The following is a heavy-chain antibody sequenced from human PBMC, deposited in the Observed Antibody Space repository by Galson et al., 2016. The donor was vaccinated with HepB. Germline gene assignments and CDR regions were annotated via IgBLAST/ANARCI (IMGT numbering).Heavy chain of an antibody. Sequence: QSGAEVKKPGESLKISCKGSGYSFSRYWIGWVRQMPGKGLEWMGIIYPGDSDGSHSPSFQGQVTISADKSISTAYLQWSSLKASDTAMYYCARRGGDGRGYDHDALDLWGQGTMVTVSS. CDR2: IYPGDSDG. CDR1: GYSFSRYW. CDR3: ARRGGDGRGYDHDALDL. J-gene: IGHJ3*01. D-gene: IGHD5-24*01. V-gene: IGHV5-51*01.